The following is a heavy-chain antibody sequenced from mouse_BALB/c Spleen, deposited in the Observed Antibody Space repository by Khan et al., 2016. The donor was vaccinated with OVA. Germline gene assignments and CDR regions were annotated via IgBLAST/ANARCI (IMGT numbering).Heavy chain of an antibody. Sequence: QVQLKQSGPGLVAPSQSLSITCTISGFSLTNYGVHWVRQPPGKGLEWLVVIWSDGSTTYNSALKSRLTISKDNSESQVFLKMNSLQPDDTAMYFCARQPYYHYNFMAYWGQGTSVTVSS. V-gene: IGHV2-6-1*01. CDR1: GFSLTNYG. D-gene: IGHD2-10*01. CDR2: IWSDGST. CDR3: ARQPYYHYNFMAY. J-gene: IGHJ4*01.